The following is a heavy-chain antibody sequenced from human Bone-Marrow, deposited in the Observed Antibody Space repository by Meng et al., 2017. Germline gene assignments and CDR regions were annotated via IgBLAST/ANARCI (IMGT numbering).Heavy chain of an antibody. J-gene: IGHJ4*02. D-gene: IGHD5-24*01. CDR3: ARDAGRWLQFYY. CDR2: ISSSSSYI. Sequence: EVQLVEAGGGLVKPGGSLGLSCAASGFTFSSYSMNWVRQAPGKGLEWVSSISSSSSYIYYADSVKGRFTISRDNAKNSLFLQMNSLRAEDTAVYYCARDAGRWLQFYYWGQGTLVTVSS. CDR1: GFTFSSYS. V-gene: IGHV3-21*01.